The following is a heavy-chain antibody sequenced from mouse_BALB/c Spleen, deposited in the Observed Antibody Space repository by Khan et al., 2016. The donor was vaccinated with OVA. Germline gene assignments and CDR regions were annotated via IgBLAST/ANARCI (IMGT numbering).Heavy chain of an antibody. CDR1: GFTFSGFW. CDR3: MIYAMDY. J-gene: IGHJ4*01. Sequence: DVQLLETGGGLVQFGGSRGLSCEGSGFTFSGFWMSWVRQTPGKTLEWIGDINSDGSVINYAPSIKDRFTIFRDNDKSTLYLQMSNVRSEDTATYFCMIYAMDYWGQGTSVTVSS. CDR2: INSDGSVI. V-gene: IGHV11-2*02.